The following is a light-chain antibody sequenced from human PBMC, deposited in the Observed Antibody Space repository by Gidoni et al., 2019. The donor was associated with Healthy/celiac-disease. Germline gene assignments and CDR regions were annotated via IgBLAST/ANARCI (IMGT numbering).Light chain of an antibody. V-gene: IGKV3-15*01. CDR1: QSVSSN. CDR3: QQYNNWPRT. Sequence: EIVMTQSPATLSVSPGERATLSCRASQSVSSNLAWYQKKPGQAPRLLIYGAATRATGIPARFSGSGSGKEFTLTISSLQSEDFAVYYCQQYNNWPRTFGQGTKLEIK. CDR2: GAA. J-gene: IGKJ2*01.